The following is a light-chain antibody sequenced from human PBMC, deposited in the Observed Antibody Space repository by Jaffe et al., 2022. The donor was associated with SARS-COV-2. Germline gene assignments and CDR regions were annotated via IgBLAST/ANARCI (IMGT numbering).Light chain of an antibody. Sequence: QSVLTQPPSASATPGQSVTISCSGTSSNIGSHYIFWYQQLPGTAPKVLIYRNTQRPSGVPDRFSGSKSGTSASLAISGLRSEDEADYYCATWDDSLSGWVFGGGTKLTVL. CDR2: RNT. J-gene: IGLJ3*02. CDR3: ATWDDSLSGWV. V-gene: IGLV1-47*01. CDR1: SSNIGSHY.